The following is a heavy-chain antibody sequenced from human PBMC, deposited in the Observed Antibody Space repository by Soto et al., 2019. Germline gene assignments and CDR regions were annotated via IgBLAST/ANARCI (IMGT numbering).Heavy chain of an antibody. CDR1: GFTFSSYS. J-gene: IGHJ4*02. V-gene: IGHV3-23*01. Sequence: GGSLRLSCAASGFTFSSYSMNWVRQAPGKGLEWVSVIIDSGGSTYYAGSVKGRFTVSRDNSKNTLYLQMNSLRNDDTAVYYCTRGLLTDYFDYWGQGALVTVSS. CDR2: IIDSGGST. CDR3: TRGLLTDYFDY.